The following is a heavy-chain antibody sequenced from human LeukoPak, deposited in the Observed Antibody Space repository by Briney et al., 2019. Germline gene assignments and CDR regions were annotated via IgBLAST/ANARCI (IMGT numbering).Heavy chain of an antibody. J-gene: IGHJ4*02. CDR1: GFTFENFA. V-gene: IGHV3-23*01. CDR2: IRDNGATT. Sequence: EGSLRLSCSVSGFTFENFAMNWVRQAPGKGLEWVSVIRDNGATTFYADSVKGRFTISRDNAKNILYLQMNNLGVEDTAVYFCAKGEWELPTFFDHWGQGTLVTVSS. D-gene: IGHD1-26*01. CDR3: AKGEWELPTFFDH.